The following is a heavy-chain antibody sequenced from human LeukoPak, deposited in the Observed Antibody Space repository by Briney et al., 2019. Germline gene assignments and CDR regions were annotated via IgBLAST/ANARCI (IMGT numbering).Heavy chain of an antibody. Sequence: ASVKVSCKSSGFTFTSSAVQWVRQARGQRLEWIGWIVVGSGNTNYAQKFQERVTITRDMSTSTAYMELSSLRSEDTAVYYSAASPDYYDSSGYSYYFDYWGQGTLVTVSS. CDR3: AASPDYYDSSGYSYYFDY. D-gene: IGHD3-22*01. CDR2: IVVGSGNT. CDR1: GFTFTSSA. J-gene: IGHJ4*02. V-gene: IGHV1-58*01.